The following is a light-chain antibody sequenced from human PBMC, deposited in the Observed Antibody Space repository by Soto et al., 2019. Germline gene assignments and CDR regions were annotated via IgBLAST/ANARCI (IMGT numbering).Light chain of an antibody. V-gene: IGLV2-14*01. Sequence: QSVLAQPASVSGSPGQSITISCTGGSSDIGGYNYVSWYQQRPGKAPKLIIYEVTDRPSGVSDRFSGSKSGNTASLTISGLQAEDEAEYYCSSYVSLSTVVFGGGTKVTVL. CDR2: EVT. CDR3: SSYVSLSTVV. J-gene: IGLJ3*02. CDR1: SSDIGGYNY.